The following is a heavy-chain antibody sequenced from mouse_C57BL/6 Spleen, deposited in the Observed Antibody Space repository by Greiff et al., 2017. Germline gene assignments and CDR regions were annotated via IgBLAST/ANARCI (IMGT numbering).Heavy chain of an antibody. CDR3: AREDYGSSYGFAY. CDR1: GYSFTGYY. J-gene: IGHJ3*01. Sequence: EVQLQQSGPELVKPGASVKISCKASGYSFTGYYMNWVKQSPEKGLEWIGEINPSTGGTTYNQKFKAKATLTVDKSSSTAYMQLKSLTSEDSAVYYCAREDYGSSYGFAYWGQGTLVTVSA. CDR2: INPSTGGT. D-gene: IGHD1-1*01. V-gene: IGHV1-42*01.